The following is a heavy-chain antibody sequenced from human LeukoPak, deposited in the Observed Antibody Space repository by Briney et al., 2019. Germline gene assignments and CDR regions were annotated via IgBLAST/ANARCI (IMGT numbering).Heavy chain of an antibody. CDR3: ARDEDSSGYYVDY. CDR2: ISSSGSTI. CDR1: GFTFSDYY. J-gene: IGHJ4*02. D-gene: IGHD3-22*01. Sequence: GSLRLSCAASGFTFSDYYMSWIRQAPGKRLEWVSYISSSGSTIYYADSVKGRFTISRDNAKNSLYLQMNSLRAEDTAVYYCARDEDSSGYYVDYWGQGTLVTVSS. V-gene: IGHV3-11*01.